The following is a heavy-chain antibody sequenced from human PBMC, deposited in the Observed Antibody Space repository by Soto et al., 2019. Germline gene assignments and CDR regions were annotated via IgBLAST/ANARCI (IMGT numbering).Heavy chain of an antibody. V-gene: IGHV3-11*05. CDR3: VRDLGWSPLWEY. D-gene: IGHD1-26*01. CDR2: IRSTSSYT. J-gene: IGHJ4*02. CDR1: GFTFSDYY. Sequence: QVHLVESGGGLVKPGGSLRLSWTASGFTFSDYYMSWIRQGPGEGLAWISYIRSTSSYTDYADSVKRRFTNSRDNAKNTLYLQMNSLRDEDTAVYYCVRDLGWSPLWEYWGQGTLVTVSS.